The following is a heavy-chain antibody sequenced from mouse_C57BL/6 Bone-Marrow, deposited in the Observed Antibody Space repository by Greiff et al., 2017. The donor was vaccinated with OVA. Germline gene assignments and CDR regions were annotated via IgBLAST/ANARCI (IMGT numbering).Heavy chain of an antibody. D-gene: IGHD1-1*01. Sequence: QVQLQQSGAELARPGASVKLSCKASGYTFTSSGISWVKQRTGQGLEWIGEIYPRSGNTYYNEKFKGKATLTADKSSSTAYMELRSLTSEDSAVYFCARYYYGSSYFDYWGQGTTLTVSS. V-gene: IGHV1-81*01. CDR1: GYTFTSSG. CDR3: ARYYYGSSYFDY. J-gene: IGHJ2*01. CDR2: IYPRSGNT.